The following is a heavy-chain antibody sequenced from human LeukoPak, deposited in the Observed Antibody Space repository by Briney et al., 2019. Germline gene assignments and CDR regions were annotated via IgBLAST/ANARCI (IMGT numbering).Heavy chain of an antibody. V-gene: IGHV3-33*01. Sequence: GGSLRLSCAASGFTFSTYGMHWVRQAPGKGLEWVAVIWSDGSDKYYADSVKGRFTISRDNAKNTLYLQMNSLGVEDTAVYYCAGEGFNYWGQGTLVTVSS. CDR3: AGEGFNY. CDR1: GFTFSTYG. J-gene: IGHJ4*02. CDR2: IWSDGSDK.